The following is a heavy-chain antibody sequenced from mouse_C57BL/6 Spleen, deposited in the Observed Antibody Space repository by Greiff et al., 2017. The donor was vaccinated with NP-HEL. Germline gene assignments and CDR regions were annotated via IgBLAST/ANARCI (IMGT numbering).Heavy chain of an antibody. CDR3: ASSITTVVPYFDY. J-gene: IGHJ2*01. Sequence: EVKLMESGGDLVKPGGSLKLSCAASGFTFSSYGMSWVRQTPDKRLEWVATISSGGSYTYYPDSVKGRFTISRDNAKNTLYLQMSSLKSEDTAMYYCASSITTVVPYFDYWGQGTTLTVSS. D-gene: IGHD1-1*01. CDR2: ISSGGSYT. V-gene: IGHV5-6*01. CDR1: GFTFSSYG.